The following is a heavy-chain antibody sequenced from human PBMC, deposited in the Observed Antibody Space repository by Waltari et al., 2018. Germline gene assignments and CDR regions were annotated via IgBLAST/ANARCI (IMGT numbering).Heavy chain of an antibody. Sequence: EVQLVESGGGLVQPGGSLRLSCAASGFTFSSYSMNWVRQAPGKGLECVSYISSSISTIYYADSWKGRFTISRDNAKNSLYLQMNSLRAEDTAVYYCAVEGYSGSYFDYWGQGTLVTVSS. V-gene: IGHV3-48*01. D-gene: IGHD1-26*01. CDR2: ISSSISTI. CDR1: GFTFSSYS. CDR3: AVEGYSGSYFDY. J-gene: IGHJ4*02.